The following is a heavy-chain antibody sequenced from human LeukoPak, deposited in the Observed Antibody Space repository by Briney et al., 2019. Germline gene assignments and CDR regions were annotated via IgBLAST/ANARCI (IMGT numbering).Heavy chain of an antibody. J-gene: IGHJ6*02. D-gene: IGHD3-3*01. CDR1: GGSISSGGYS. Sequence: SQTLSLTCAVSGGSISSGGYSWSWIRQPPGKGLEWIGYIYHSGSTYYNPSLKSRVTISVDRSKNQFSLKLSSVTAADTAVYYCARLGIFGVVPYYYYYDMDVWGQGTTVTVSS. V-gene: IGHV4-30-2*01. CDR2: IYHSGST. CDR3: ARLGIFGVVPYYYYYDMDV.